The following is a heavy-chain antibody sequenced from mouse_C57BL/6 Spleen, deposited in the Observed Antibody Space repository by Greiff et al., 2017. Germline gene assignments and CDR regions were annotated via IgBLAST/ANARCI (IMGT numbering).Heavy chain of an antibody. D-gene: IGHD1-1*01. V-gene: IGHV14-1*01. CDR1: GFNITDYY. J-gene: IGHJ3*01. Sequence: VQLKESGAELVRPGASVKLSCTASGFNITDYYMHWVKQRPEQGLEWIGRIYPEDGDTEYAPKFQGKATMTADTSSNTAYLQLRSLTSEDTAVYYCTTPDITTVVATRWGQGTLVTVSA. CDR2: IYPEDGDT. CDR3: TTPDITTVVATR.